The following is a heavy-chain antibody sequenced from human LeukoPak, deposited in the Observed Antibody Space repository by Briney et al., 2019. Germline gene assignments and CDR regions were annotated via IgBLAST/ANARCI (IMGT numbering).Heavy chain of an antibody. J-gene: IGHJ4*02. CDR3: ARDGPWDYGKIVLMVYALYYFDY. CDR1: EYTFSGYYYY. Sequence: ASVKVSCKVSEYTFSGYYYYMHWVRQAPGLGLEWVGWINPNSGDTNYAQKFQGRVTMTRDTSISTAYMELSRLRSDDTAVYYCARDGPWDYGKIVLMVYALYYFDYWGQGTLVTVSS. CDR2: INPNSGDT. D-gene: IGHD2-8*01. V-gene: IGHV1-2*02.